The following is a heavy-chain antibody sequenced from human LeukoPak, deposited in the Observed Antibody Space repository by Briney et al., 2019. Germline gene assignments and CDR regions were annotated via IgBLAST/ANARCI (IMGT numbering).Heavy chain of an antibody. J-gene: IGHJ4*02. V-gene: IGHV3-21*01. CDR2: ISSSSSYI. D-gene: IGHD4-17*01. CDR3: ARVDDYGDYDSGY. CDR1: GFTFSSYS. Sequence: GSLRLSCAASGFTFSSYSMNWVRQAPGKGLEWVSSISSSSSYIYYADSVKGRFTISRDNAKNSLYLQMNSLRAEDTAVYYCARVDDYGDYDSGYWGQGTLVTVSS.